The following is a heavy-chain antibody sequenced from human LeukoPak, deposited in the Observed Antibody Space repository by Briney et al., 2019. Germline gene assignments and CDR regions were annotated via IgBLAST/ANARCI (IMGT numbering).Heavy chain of an antibody. CDR2: ISSNGGST. D-gene: IGHD3-22*01. CDR1: GFTFSSYA. V-gene: IGHV3-64*01. Sequence: GGSLRLSCAASGFTFSSYAMHWVRQAPGKGLEYVSAISSNGGSTYYANSVKGRFTIPRDNSKNTLYLQMGSLRAEDMAVYYCAREGRRSGYPYYFDYRRQGTLVTVSS. J-gene: IGHJ4*02. CDR3: AREGRRSGYPYYFDY.